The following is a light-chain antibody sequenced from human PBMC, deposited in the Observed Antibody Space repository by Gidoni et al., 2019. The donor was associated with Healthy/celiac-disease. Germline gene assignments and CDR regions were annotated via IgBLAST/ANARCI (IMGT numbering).Light chain of an antibody. CDR2: GAS. CDR1: QSVSSSY. Sequence: EIVLTQSPGTLSLSPGERATLSCRASQSVSSSYLAWYQQKPGQAPRLLIYGASSRATGIPDSFSGSGSGTDFTLTISRLEPEDFAVYYCQQYGSSPPITFXXXTRLEIK. CDR3: QQYGSSPPIT. V-gene: IGKV3-20*01. J-gene: IGKJ5*01.